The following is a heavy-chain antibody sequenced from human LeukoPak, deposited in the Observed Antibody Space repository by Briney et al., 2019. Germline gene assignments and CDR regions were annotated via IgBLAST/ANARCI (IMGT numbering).Heavy chain of an antibody. CDR1: GFTFSSYS. Sequence: PGGSLRLSCAASGFTFSSYSMNWVRQAPGKGLEWVAVISYDGSNKYYADSVKGRFTISRDNSKNTLYLQMNSLRAEDTAVYYCARYGGNFEGFDYWGQGTLVTVSS. CDR3: ARYGGNFEGFDY. D-gene: IGHD4-23*01. V-gene: IGHV3-30*03. CDR2: ISYDGSNK. J-gene: IGHJ4*02.